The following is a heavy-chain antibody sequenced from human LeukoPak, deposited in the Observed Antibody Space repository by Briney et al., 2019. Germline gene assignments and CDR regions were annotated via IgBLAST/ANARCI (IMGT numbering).Heavy chain of an antibody. D-gene: IGHD3-3*01. CDR1: GYTFTGYY. CDR2: INPNSGGT. Sequence: ASVEVSCKASGYTFTGYYMHWVRQAPGQGLEWMGWINPNSGGTNYAQKFQGRVTMTRDTSISTAYMELSRLRSDDTAVYYCARGGETIFGVVIISYYFDYWGQGTLVTVSS. J-gene: IGHJ4*02. CDR3: ARGGETIFGVVIISYYFDY. V-gene: IGHV1-2*02.